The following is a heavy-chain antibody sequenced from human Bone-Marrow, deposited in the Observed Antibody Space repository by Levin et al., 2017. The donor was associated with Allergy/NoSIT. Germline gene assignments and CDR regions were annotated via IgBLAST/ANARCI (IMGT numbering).Heavy chain of an antibody. CDR2: IKCDGSEK. D-gene: IGHD2-2*01. V-gene: IGHV3-52*01. J-gene: IGHJ5*02. Sequence: GGSLRLSCAAAGFTFRSSWMLCVCRAPEKGLEWVADIKCDGSEKYCLDSVKGRLTISRDNARNSLYLQVTSLRAEDMTAYFCVRGPRIVVVPAAIYVDPWGQGTLVTVSS. CDR1: GFTFRSSW. CDR3: VRGPRIVVVPAAIYVDP.